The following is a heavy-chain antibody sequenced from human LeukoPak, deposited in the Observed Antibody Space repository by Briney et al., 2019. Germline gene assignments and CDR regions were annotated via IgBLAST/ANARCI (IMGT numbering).Heavy chain of an antibody. D-gene: IGHD3-3*01. J-gene: IGHJ6*03. CDR1: GFTFSSYS. V-gene: IGHV3-21*01. CDR2: ISSSSSYI. Sequence: GGSLRLSCVASGFTFSSYSMNWVRQAPGKGLEWVSSISSSSSYIYYADSVKGRFTISRDNAKNSLYLQMNSLRAEDTAVYYCARVPSVYDFWSGSYYYYYMDVWGKGTTVTVSS. CDR3: ARVPSVYDFWSGSYYYYYMDV.